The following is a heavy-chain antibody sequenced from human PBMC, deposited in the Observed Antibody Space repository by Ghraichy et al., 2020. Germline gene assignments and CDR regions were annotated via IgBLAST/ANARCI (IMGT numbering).Heavy chain of an antibody. Sequence: GESLNISCVASGFSFSSYSMNWVRQAPGKGLEWVSYIGSSSDSIYYADSVRGRFTISRDNAKNSLYLQMDSLRDEDTAVYYCARDGGSGDYWGQGTRVTVSS. J-gene: IGHJ4*02. V-gene: IGHV3-48*02. D-gene: IGHD3-16*01. CDR1: GFSFSSYS. CDR3: ARDGGSGDY. CDR2: IGSSSDSI.